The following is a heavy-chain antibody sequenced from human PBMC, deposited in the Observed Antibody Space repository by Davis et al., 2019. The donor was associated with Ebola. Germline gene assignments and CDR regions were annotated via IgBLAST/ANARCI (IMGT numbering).Heavy chain of an antibody. CDR3: ATQYSNGWFDA. CDR1: GFPVSGNY. V-gene: IGHV3-66*01. CDR2: VYSGGRT. D-gene: IGHD4-11*01. Sequence: GESLKISCAVSGFPVSGNYMSWVRQAPGRGLEWVSVVYSGGRTYYADSVKGRFTASRDNSNNRLFLQMNSLRVEDTAVYYCATQYSNGWFDAWGQGTLVTVSS. J-gene: IGHJ5*02.